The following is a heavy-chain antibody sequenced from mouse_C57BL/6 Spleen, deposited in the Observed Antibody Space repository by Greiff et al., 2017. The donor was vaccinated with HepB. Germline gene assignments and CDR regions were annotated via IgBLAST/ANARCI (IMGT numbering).Heavy chain of an antibody. CDR2: ISSGGDYI. D-gene: IGHD2-4*01. J-gene: IGHJ1*03. Sequence: DVQLVESGEGLVKPGGSLKLSCAASGFTFSSYAMSWVRQTPEKRLEWVAYISSGGDYIYYADTVKGRFTISRDNARNTLYLQMSSLKSEDTAMYYCTRDKVGNDYAWYFDVWGTGTTVTVSS. CDR3: TRDKVGNDYAWYFDV. CDR1: GFTFSSYA. V-gene: IGHV5-9-1*02.